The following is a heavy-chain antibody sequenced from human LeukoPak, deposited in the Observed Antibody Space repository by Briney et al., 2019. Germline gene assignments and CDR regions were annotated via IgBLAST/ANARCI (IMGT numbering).Heavy chain of an antibody. Sequence: PSQTLSLTCTVSGGSIRSGSYYWSWIRQAAGKGLEWIGRVHTSGNTNYNPSLKSRVTISVDTSQKQFSLRLSSVTAADTAVYYCARGLYLTTRGGAAAGFLDYWGQGTLVTVSS. D-gene: IGHD6-13*01. V-gene: IGHV4-61*02. J-gene: IGHJ4*02. CDR3: ARGLYLTTRGGAAAGFLDY. CDR2: VHTSGNT. CDR1: GGSIRSGSYY.